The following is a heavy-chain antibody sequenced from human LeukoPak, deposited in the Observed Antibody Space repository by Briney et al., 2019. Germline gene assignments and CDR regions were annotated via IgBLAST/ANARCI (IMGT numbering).Heavy chain of an antibody. J-gene: IGHJ4*02. Sequence: PGGSLRLSCAASGFTFSAYYMSWVRQAPGKGLEWVSYISSSSSSYTNNADSVKGRFTISRDNAKNSLYLQLNTLRDEDTGVYFCARASASYFDYWGQGTLVTVSS. CDR2: ISSSSSSYT. V-gene: IGHV3-11*06. CDR3: ARASASYFDY. CDR1: GFTFSAYY.